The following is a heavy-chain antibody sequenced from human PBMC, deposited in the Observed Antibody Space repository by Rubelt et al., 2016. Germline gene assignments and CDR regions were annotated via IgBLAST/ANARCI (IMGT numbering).Heavy chain of an antibody. CDR1: GFTFRNAW. V-gene: IGHV4-38-2*01. D-gene: IGHD3-10*01. Sequence: GLVQPGGSLRLSCAASGFTFRNAWMSWVRQASGKGLEWIGSLYYGGSNYYNPSLNSRATISVDTSTNQFSLKLSSVTAADTAVYWCASAGRLMVRGVDNWFGPWGQGTLVTVSS. CDR2: LYYGGSN. CDR3: ASAGRLMVRGVDNWFGP. J-gene: IGHJ5*02.